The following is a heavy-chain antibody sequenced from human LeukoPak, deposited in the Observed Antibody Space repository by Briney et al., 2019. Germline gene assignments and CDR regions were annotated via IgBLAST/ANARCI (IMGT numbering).Heavy chain of an antibody. D-gene: IGHD3-9*01. CDR2: IIPIFGTA. CDR1: GGTFSSYA. Sequence: SVKVSCKASGGTFSSYAISWVRQAPGQGLEWMGGIIPIFGTANYAQKFQGRVTITTDESTSTAYMELSSLRSEDTAVYYCARAFRYRYDILTGYPEFFDYWGQGTLVTVSS. CDR3: ARAFRYRYDILTGYPEFFDY. V-gene: IGHV1-69*05. J-gene: IGHJ4*02.